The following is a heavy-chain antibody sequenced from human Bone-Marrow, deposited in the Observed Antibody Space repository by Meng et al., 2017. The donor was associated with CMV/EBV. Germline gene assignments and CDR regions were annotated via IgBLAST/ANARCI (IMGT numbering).Heavy chain of an antibody. J-gene: IGHJ6*02. CDR2: IYSGGSST. D-gene: IGHD2-2*01. CDR1: GFTFSSYA. CDR3: AKDMGYCSSTSCPSPPLYYYGMAV. V-gene: IGHV3-23*03. Sequence: GGSLRLSCAASGFTFSSYAMSWVRQAPGKGLEWVSVIYSGGSSTYYADSVKGRFTISRDNSKNTLYLQMNSLRAEDTAVYYCAKDMGYCSSTSCPSPPLYYYGMAVWGQGTRVTVSS.